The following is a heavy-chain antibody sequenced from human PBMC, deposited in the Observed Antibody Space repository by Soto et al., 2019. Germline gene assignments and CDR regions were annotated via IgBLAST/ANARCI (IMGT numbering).Heavy chain of an antibody. J-gene: IGHJ4*02. CDR3: ARGHYDFWSGYFATIDY. D-gene: IGHD3-3*01. CDR2: INNSGST. CDR1: GGSFSGYY. Sequence: PSETLSLTCAVYGGSFSGYYWSWIRQPPGKGLEWIGDINNSGSTKYNPSLKSRVTISADTSKNQFSLKLSSVTAADSAVYYCARGHYDFWSGYFATIDYWGQGTLVT. V-gene: IGHV4-34*01.